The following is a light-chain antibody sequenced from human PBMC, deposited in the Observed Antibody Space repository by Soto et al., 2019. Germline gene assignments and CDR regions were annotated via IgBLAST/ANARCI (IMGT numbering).Light chain of an antibody. J-gene: IGLJ2*01. CDR3: SSYTSSSKV. V-gene: IGLV2-14*01. Sequence: QSALTQPASVSGSPGQSITISCTGTSSDVGGYNYVSWYQQHPGEAPKLMIYDVSNRPSGVSNRFSGSKSGNTASLTISGLQAEDEADYYCSSYTSSSKVFGGGTKLTVL. CDR1: SSDVGGYNY. CDR2: DVS.